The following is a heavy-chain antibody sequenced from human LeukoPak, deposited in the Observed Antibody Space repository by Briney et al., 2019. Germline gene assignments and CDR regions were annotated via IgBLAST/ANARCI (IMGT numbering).Heavy chain of an antibody. V-gene: IGHV3-21*01. Sequence: GGSLRLSCRASGFTFRSYSMNWVRQAPGKGLEWVSSISSSSSYIYYADSVKGRFTISRDNAKNSLYLQMNSLRAEDSAVYYCARVEGYDSRGYYGDWGLGTLVTVSS. J-gene: IGHJ4*02. D-gene: IGHD3-22*01. CDR2: ISSSSSYI. CDR1: GFTFRSYS. CDR3: ARVEGYDSRGYYGD.